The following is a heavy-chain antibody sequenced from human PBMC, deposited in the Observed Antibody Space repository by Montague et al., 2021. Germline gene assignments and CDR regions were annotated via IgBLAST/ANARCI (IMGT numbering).Heavy chain of an antibody. V-gene: IGHV4-59*01. Sequence: SETLSLTCTVSGAYISNDNWFCIRHPPGKGLQWFGDIAHTGDTNYNPTLKSRVTMSVDTSTKQFSPRYSFVIAADTAAYYCASWMHWGQGTLVTVPS. D-gene: IGHD2-2*03. J-gene: IGHJ4*02. CDR1: GAYISNDN. CDR3: ASWMH. CDR2: IAHTGDT.